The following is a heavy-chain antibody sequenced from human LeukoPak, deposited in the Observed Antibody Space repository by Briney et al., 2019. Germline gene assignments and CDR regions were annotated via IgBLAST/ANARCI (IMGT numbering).Heavy chain of an antibody. CDR2: IKQDGGEQ. J-gene: IGHJ3*02. CDR1: GFTFSSSA. V-gene: IGHV3-7*01. D-gene: IGHD6-19*01. CDR3: ARDKEEGSSSGSIFDI. Sequence: GGSLRLSCAASGFTFSSSAMSWVRQAPGKGLEWVANIKQDGGEQYCVDSVKGRFTISRDNAKNSLYLQMNNLRAEDTAVYYCARDKEEGSSSGSIFDIWGQGTVVTVSS.